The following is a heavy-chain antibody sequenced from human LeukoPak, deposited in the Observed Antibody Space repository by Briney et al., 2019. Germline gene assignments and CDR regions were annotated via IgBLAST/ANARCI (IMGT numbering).Heavy chain of an antibody. CDR3: ARGQGFGWYYFDY. V-gene: IGHV4-61*01. J-gene: IGHJ4*02. CDR1: GGSVSSGSNC. Sequence: SETLSLTCTVSGGSVSSGSNCWGWIRQPPXXXXXXXGYIYYSGSTNYNPSLKSRVTISVDTSKNQFSLRLISVTAADTAVYYCARGQGFGWYYFDYWGQGTLVTVSS. CDR2: IYYSGST. D-gene: IGHD6-19*01.